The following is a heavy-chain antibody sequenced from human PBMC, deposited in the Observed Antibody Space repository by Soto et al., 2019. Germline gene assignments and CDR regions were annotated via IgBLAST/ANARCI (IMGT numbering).Heavy chain of an antibody. Sequence: PGGSLRLSCAASGFSFSSYAMSWVRQAPGKGLEWVSSLSAGGSTYYADSVKGRFTVSRDSSKDTVYLQMNSLRAEDTALYYCAEKDSYTRPPRSTYYFGMDVWGKGTTVTVSS. V-gene: IGHV3-23*01. J-gene: IGHJ6*04. D-gene: IGHD2-2*01. CDR3: AEKDSYTRPPRSTYYFGMDV. CDR2: LSAGGST. CDR1: GFSFSSYA.